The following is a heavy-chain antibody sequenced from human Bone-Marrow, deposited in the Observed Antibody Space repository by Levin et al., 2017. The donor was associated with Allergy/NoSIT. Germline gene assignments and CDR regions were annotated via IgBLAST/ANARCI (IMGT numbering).Heavy chain of an antibody. D-gene: IGHD3-10*01. J-gene: IGHJ6*02. Sequence: AGGSLRLSCAASGFTFNRFILYWVRQSPGKGPEWVALISYDGSTEYHAESVKGRFTISRDNFNNTLFLQMNSLRSEDTAVYYCARGIWFGEFPYYYYYGMDVWGQGTTVTVSS. CDR2: ISYDGSTE. CDR1: GFTFNRFI. V-gene: IGHV3-30*04. CDR3: ARGIWFGEFPYYYYYGMDV.